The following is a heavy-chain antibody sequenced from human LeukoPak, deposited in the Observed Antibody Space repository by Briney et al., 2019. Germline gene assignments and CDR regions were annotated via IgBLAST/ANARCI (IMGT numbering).Heavy chain of an antibody. CDR3: TRLGDSSGYYRN. CDR1: GFTFSGSA. J-gene: IGHJ4*02. CDR2: IRSKANSYAA. D-gene: IGHD3-22*01. Sequence: GGSPRLSCAASGFTFSGSAMHWVRQASGKGLEWVGRIRSKANSYAAAYAASVKGRFTISRDDSKNTAYLQMNSLKTEDTAVYYCTRLGDSSGYYRNWGQGTLVTVSS. V-gene: IGHV3-73*01.